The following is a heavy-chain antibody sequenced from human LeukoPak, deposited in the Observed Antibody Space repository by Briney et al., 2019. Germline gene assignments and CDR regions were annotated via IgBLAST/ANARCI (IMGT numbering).Heavy chain of an antibody. Sequence: GESLKISCKGSGYNFTTHWIGWVRQMPGKGLEWMGIIYPGDSDTRYRPSLQGHVTISADKSNSTTYLQWSSLKVSDTAMYYCARQPVAFIPLHSFDIWGQGTMITVSS. CDR2: IYPGDSDT. J-gene: IGHJ3*02. D-gene: IGHD2-21*01. CDR1: GYNFTTHW. V-gene: IGHV5-51*01. CDR3: ARQPVAFIPLHSFDI.